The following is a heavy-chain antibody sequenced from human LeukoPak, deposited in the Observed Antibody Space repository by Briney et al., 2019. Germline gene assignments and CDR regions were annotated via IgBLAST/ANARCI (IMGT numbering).Heavy chain of an antibody. CDR3: ARAHNWKYGSFDF. CDR1: GFIFSDYY. Sequence: KAGGSLRLSCAASGFIFSDYYMSWIRQAPGKGLEWVSYISSSGSSIYYADSVKGRFTISRDNAKDSLYLQMNSLRAEDTAVYYCARAHNWKYGSFDFWGQGTLVTVSS. V-gene: IGHV3-11*04. CDR2: ISSSGSSI. J-gene: IGHJ4*02. D-gene: IGHD1-7*01.